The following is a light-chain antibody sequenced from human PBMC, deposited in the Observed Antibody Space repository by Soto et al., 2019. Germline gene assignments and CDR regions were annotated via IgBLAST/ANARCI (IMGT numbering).Light chain of an antibody. CDR3: QTWGTGIVV. V-gene: IGLV4-69*01. CDR2: VNSDGSH. CDR1: SGHSSYA. J-gene: IGLJ2*01. Sequence: QSVLTQSPSASASLGASVKLTCTLSSGHSSYAIAWHQQQPEKGPRYLMNVNSDGSHSKGDGIPDRFSGSSSGAERYLTIYSLQSEDEADYYCQTWGTGIVVFGGGTKLTVL.